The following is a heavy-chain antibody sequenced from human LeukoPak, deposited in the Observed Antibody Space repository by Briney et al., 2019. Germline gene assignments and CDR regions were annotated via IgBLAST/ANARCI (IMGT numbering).Heavy chain of an antibody. CDR3: AKESVAAAGTRFDP. CDR1: GFTFSSYG. D-gene: IGHD6-13*01. Sequence: GGSLRLSCAASGFTFSSYGMHWVRQAPGKGLEWVAVISYDGSNKYYADSVKGRFTISRDNSKNTLYLQMNSLTAEDTAVYYCAKESVAAAGTRFDPWGQGTLVTVSS. J-gene: IGHJ5*02. CDR2: ISYDGSNK. V-gene: IGHV3-30*18.